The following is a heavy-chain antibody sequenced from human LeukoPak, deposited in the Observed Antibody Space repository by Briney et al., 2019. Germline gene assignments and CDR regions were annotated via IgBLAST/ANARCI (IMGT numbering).Heavy chain of an antibody. CDR3: ARGSTSDWPLDY. D-gene: IGHD6-19*01. V-gene: IGHV1-3*01. J-gene: IGHJ4*02. Sequence: AAVTVSCKASGYTFSGYAIHWVGPAPGQEFEWMGWIDADNGDTRYSQKFQGRVTITRDTSASTVYMELSSLRSEDTAVYYCARGSTSDWPLDYWGQETLVTISS. CDR2: IDADNGDT. CDR1: GYTFSGYA.